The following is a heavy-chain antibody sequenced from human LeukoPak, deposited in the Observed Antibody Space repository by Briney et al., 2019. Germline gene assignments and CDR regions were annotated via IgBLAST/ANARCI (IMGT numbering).Heavy chain of an antibody. D-gene: IGHD6-19*01. CDR1: GGTFSSYA. J-gene: IGHJ4*02. CDR2: INPSGGST. Sequence: ASVKVSCKASGGTFSSYAISWVRQAPGQGLEWMGIINPSGGSTSYAQKFQGRVTMTRDTSTSTVYMELSSLRSEDTAVYYCARESPDSSGHPTPTHNFDYWGQGTLVTVSS. V-gene: IGHV1-46*01. CDR3: ARESPDSSGHPTPTHNFDY.